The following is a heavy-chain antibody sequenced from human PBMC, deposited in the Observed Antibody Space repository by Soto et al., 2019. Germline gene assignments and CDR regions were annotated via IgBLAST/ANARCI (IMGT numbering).Heavy chain of an antibody. V-gene: IGHV1-2*02. CDR2: INPKSGGT. D-gene: IGHD2-21*02. CDR3: VRPTATILYYFES. J-gene: IGHJ4*02. CDR1: GYTFTDSY. Sequence: QVRLVQSGAEVKKPGASVTVSCKTSGYTFTDSYIHWVRQAPGQGPAWLAWINPKSGGTNYAPLFRGRVTLTRDTSTSTIYMEMRGLRSDDTALYYCVRPTATILYYFESWGQGTLVTVSS.